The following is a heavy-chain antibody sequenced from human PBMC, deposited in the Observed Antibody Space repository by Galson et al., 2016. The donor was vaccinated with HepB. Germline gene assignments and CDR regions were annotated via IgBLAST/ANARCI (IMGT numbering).Heavy chain of an antibody. CDR1: GFSFSGYG. CDR3: AKEEEEPAPPPHYYYYYGMDV. Sequence: SLRLSCAASGFSFSGYGMHWVRQAPGKGLEWVAVIWFDGSNKYYADSVKGRFTISRDNSKNTLYLQMNSLRAEDTAVYYCAKEEEEPAPPPHYYYYYGMDVWGQGTAVTVSS. V-gene: IGHV3-33*06. J-gene: IGHJ6*02. CDR2: IWFDGSNK. D-gene: IGHD6-6*01.